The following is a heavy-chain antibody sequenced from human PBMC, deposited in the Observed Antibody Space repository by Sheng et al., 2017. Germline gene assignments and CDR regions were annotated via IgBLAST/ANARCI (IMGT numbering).Heavy chain of an antibody. Sequence: QVQLQESGPGLVKPSETLSLTCAVSGYSISSGYYWGWIRQPPGKGLEWIGSIYHSGSTYYNPSLKSRVTISVDTSKNQFSLKLSSVTAADTAVYYCAAPYSNYGERGVWYFDLWGRGTLVTVSS. V-gene: IGHV4-38-2*01. CDR2: IYHSGST. J-gene: IGHJ2*01. D-gene: IGHD4-4*01. CDR3: AAPYSNYGERGVWYFDL. CDR1: GYSISSGYY.